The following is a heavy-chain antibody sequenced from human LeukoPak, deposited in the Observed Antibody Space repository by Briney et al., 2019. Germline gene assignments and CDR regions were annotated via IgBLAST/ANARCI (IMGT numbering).Heavy chain of an antibody. Sequence: SETLSLTCTVSGASINSYYWSWIRQPPGKGLEWIGYVSYSGDTDYNPSLKSRVTISADTSKNHFSLRLSSVTAADTAIYYCAKYGVGSTYFDNWGQGTLVTVSS. J-gene: IGHJ4*02. CDR3: AKYGVGSTYFDN. CDR1: GASINSYY. V-gene: IGHV4-59*01. CDR2: VSYSGDT. D-gene: IGHD1-26*01.